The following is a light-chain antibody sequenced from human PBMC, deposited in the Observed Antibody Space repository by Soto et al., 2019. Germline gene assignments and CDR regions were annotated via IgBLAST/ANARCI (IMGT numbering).Light chain of an antibody. J-gene: IGKJ3*01. Sequence: DIVMTQSPDSLAVSLGERATINCKSSQSVFYSSNNKNYLAWYQQKPGQPPKLLIYWASTLESGVPDRFSGSGSGTDFTLTISSLQAEDVAVYYCQQYYITPLTFGPGTKVDLK. CDR1: QSVFYSSNNKNY. CDR3: QQYYITPLT. CDR2: WAS. V-gene: IGKV4-1*01.